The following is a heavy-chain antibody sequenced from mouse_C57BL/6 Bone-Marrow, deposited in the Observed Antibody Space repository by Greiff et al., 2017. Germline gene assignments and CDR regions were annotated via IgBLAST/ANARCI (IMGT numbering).Heavy chain of an antibody. V-gene: IGHV14-4*01. D-gene: IGHD2-12*01. CDR2: IDPENGDT. J-gene: IGHJ3*01. Sequence: EVQLQQSGAELVRPGASVKLSCTASGFNIKDDYMHWVKQRPEQGLEWIGWIDPENGDTEYASKFQGKATITADTSSNTAYLQHSSLTSEDTAVYYCTTGYDGPWFAYWGKGTLVTVSA. CDR3: TTGYDGPWFAY. CDR1: GFNIKDDY.